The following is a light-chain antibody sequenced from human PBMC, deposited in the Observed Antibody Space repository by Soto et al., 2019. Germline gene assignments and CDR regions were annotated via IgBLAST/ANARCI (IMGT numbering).Light chain of an antibody. CDR3: AAWDDSLNGVV. J-gene: IGLJ2*01. CDR2: SSN. V-gene: IGLV1-44*01. Sequence: QSVLTQPPSASGTPGQRVTISCSGSSSNIGSNSVNWYQQLPGTAPKLLMYSSNQRPSGVPDRFSGSKSGTSASLAISGLQSEDASDYYCAAWDDSLNGVVFGGGTKLTVL. CDR1: SSNIGSNS.